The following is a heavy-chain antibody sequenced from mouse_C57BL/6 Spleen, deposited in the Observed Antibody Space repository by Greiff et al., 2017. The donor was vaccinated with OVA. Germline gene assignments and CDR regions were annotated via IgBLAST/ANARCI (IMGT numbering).Heavy chain of an antibody. CDR3: ARPQTAQASWFAY. Sequence: DVKLQESGGGLVKPGGSLKLSCAASGFTFSDYGMHWVRQAPEKGLEWVAYISSGSSTIYYADTVKGRFTISRDNAKNTLFLQMTSLRSEDTAMYYCARPQTAQASWFAYWGQGTLVTVSA. V-gene: IGHV5-17*01. CDR1: GFTFSDYG. D-gene: IGHD3-2*02. J-gene: IGHJ3*01. CDR2: ISSGSSTI.